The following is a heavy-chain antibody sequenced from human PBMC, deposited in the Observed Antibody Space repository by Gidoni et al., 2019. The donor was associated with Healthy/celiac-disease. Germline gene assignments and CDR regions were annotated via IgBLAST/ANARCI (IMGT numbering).Heavy chain of an antibody. J-gene: IGHJ4*02. V-gene: IGHV3-11*01. Sequence: QVQLVESGGGLVKPGGSLRLSCAASGFTFSDYYMIGIRQAPGKGLGWVSYISYGDSTTNYADSVKGRFTISRDNAKNSLYLQMNSLRAEDTAVYYCARVSSGWALYYFDYWGQGALVTVSS. D-gene: IGHD6-19*01. CDR1: GFTFSDYY. CDR2: ISYGDSTT. CDR3: ARVSSGWALYYFDY.